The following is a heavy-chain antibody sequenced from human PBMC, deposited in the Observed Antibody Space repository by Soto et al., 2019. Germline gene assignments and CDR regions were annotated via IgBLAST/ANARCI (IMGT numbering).Heavy chain of an antibody. CDR1: GGSISSGGYY. J-gene: IGHJ6*02. Sequence: PSETLSLTCTVSGGSISSGGYYWSWIRQHPGKGLEWIGEINHSGSTNYNPSLKSRVTISVDTSKNQFSLKLSSVTAADTAVYYCARVRGPSRKSGMDVWGQGTTVTVSS. CDR3: ARVRGPSRKSGMDV. V-gene: IGHV4-31*03. CDR2: INHSGST.